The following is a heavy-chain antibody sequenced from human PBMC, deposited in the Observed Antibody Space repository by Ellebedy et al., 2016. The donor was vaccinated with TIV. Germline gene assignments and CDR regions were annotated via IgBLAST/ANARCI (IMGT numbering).Heavy chain of an antibody. CDR1: GGTFNSYT. CDR3: ARVFVVSGGSYQSAAFDI. D-gene: IGHD2-15*01. CDR2: IIPIFGTA. J-gene: IGHJ3*02. Sequence: SVKVSCXASGGTFNSYTISWVRQAPGQGLEWMGGIIPIFGTANYAQKFQGRVTMTTDTSTSTAYMELRSLRSDDTAVYYCARVFVVSGGSYQSAAFDIWGQGTMVTVS. V-gene: IGHV1-69*05.